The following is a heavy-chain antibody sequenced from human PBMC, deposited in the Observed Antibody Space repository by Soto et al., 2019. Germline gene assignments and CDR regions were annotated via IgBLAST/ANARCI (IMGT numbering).Heavy chain of an antibody. CDR2: ITGSGDSE. J-gene: IGHJ4*02. CDR3: AKDLQFSGLLSAQTVDY. D-gene: IGHD6-19*01. CDR1: GFTFSRHA. V-gene: IGHV3-23*01. Sequence: EVQLLESGGGLVQPGGSLRLSCAASGFTFSRHAMRWGRQAPGKGLGCVSSITGSGDSEYYADSVKGRFTISRDKSKSTLYLQMNSVRAEDTAVYYCAKDLQFSGLLSAQTVDYGGQGTQVTVSS.